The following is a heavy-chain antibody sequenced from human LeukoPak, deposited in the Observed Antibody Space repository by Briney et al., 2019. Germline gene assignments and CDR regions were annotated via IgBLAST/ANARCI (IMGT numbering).Heavy chain of an antibody. Sequence: SQTLSLTCAISGDSVSSNSVTWNWIRQSPSRGLEWLGRTYYRSTLYNDYAVSVRGRITVNPDTSKNQFSLHLNSVTPEDTAVYYCARRLTQYDCFDPWGQGILVTVSS. V-gene: IGHV6-1*01. CDR2: TYYRSTLYN. D-gene: IGHD2-2*01. CDR1: GDSVSSNSVT. J-gene: IGHJ5*02. CDR3: ARRLTQYDCFDP.